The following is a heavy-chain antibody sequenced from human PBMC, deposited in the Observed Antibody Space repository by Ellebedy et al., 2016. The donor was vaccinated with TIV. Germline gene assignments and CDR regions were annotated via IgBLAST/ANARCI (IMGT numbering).Heavy chain of an antibody. J-gene: IGHJ5*02. Sequence: AASVKVSCKTSGYTFTNYGLSWVRQAPGQGLEWTGWMSAHGYTNYAEKFQGRVTMTTDTSTSTAYMELRSLRSDDTAVYYCARDMDRQLVLRFDPWGQGTPVTVS. V-gene: IGHV1-18*01. D-gene: IGHD6-13*01. CDR2: MSAHGYT. CDR3: ARDMDRQLVLRFDP. CDR1: GYTFTNYG.